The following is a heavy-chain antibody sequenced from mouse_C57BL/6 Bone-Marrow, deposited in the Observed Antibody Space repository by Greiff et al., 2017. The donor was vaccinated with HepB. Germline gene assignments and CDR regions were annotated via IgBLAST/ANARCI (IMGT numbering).Heavy chain of an antibody. Sequence: VQLQQPGAELVRPGSSVKLSCKASGYTFTSYWMHWVKQRPIQGLEWIGNIDPSHSETHYNQKFKDKATLTVDKSSSTAYMQLSSLTSEDSAVYYCARLLRFYWYFDVWGTGTTVTVSS. V-gene: IGHV1-52*01. CDR2: IDPSHSET. D-gene: IGHD1-1*01. J-gene: IGHJ1*03. CDR1: GYTFTSYW. CDR3: ARLLRFYWYFDV.